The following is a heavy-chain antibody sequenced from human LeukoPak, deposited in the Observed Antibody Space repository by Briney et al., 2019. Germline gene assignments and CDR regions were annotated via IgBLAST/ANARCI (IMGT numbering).Heavy chain of an antibody. CDR3: ARVGLNGRYYYYYYMDV. J-gene: IGHJ6*03. Sequence: PGGSLRLSCAASVFTLSSYSMNWVRQAPGKGLGWVSSISSSSSYIYYADSVKGRFTISRDNDKNSLYLQMNSLRAEDTAVYYCARVGLNGRYYYYYYMDVLGKGTTVSVSS. CDR2: ISSSSSYI. V-gene: IGHV3-21*01. CDR1: VFTLSSYS. D-gene: IGHD2-8*01.